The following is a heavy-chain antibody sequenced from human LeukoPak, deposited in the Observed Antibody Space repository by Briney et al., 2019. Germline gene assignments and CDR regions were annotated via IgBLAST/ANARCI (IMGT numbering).Heavy chain of an antibody. V-gene: IGHV4-39*01. D-gene: IGHD3-10*01. CDR1: GGSISSSSYY. CDR2: IYYSGST. Sequence: SETLSLTCTVSGGSISSSSYYWDWIRQPPGKGLEWIGSIYYSGSTYYNPSLKSRVIISVDTSKNQFSLKLSSVTAADTAVFYCASPDRDYGSGTVYWGQGTLVTVSS. J-gene: IGHJ4*02. CDR3: ASPDRDYGSGTVY.